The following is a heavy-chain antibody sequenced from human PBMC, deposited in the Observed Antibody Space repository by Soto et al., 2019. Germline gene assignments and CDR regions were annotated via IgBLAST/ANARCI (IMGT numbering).Heavy chain of an antibody. CDR2: ISPNSGNT. Sequence: QVHLVQSGAEVKKPGASVNVSCKTSGYTFTRNGISWVRQAPGQGLEWMGWISPNSGNTRYAQKLQDRVIMTTDTPTSTAYMELTSPRSDDTAVYYCVKDRDSNSWPYRDVWGSGTTVTVSS. V-gene: IGHV1-18*01. CDR1: GYTFTRNG. CDR3: VKDRDSNSWPYRDV. J-gene: IGHJ6*03. D-gene: IGHD3-22*01.